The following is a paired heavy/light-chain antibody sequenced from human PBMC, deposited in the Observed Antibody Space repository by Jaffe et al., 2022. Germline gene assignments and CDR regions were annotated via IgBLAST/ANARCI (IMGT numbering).Light chain of an antibody. V-gene: IGKV2-28*01. CDR3: MQAQETPPWT. CDR2: LGS. Sequence: DIVMTQSPLSLPVSPGEPASISCRSSQSLLHTNGYNYLDWYLQKPGQSPQLLIYLGSNRASGVPDRFSGSGSGTDFTLKISRVEAEDVGVYYCMQAQETPPWTFGQGTKVEIK. J-gene: IGKJ1*01. CDR1: QSLLHTNGYNY.
Heavy chain of an antibody. Sequence: EVQLVESGGGLVQPGGSLRLSCAASGFTFSSYSMNWVRQAPGKELEWVSYVSTDSSTIHYAHSVKGRFTISRDNVKNSLHLQMNSLRAEDTAVYYCVRVPCSGPHCYSFDYWGQGTLVTVSS. CDR1: GFTFSSYS. D-gene: IGHD2-15*01. CDR2: VSTDSSTI. V-gene: IGHV3-48*01. CDR3: VRVPCSGPHCYSFDY. J-gene: IGHJ4*02.